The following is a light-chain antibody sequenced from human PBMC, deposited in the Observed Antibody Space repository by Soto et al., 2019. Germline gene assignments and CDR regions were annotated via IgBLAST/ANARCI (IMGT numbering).Light chain of an antibody. V-gene: IGLV2-14*03. CDR3: SSYTSSTLVV. J-gene: IGLJ2*01. Sequence: QSVLTQPASVSGSPGQSITISCTGTSSDIGGYNYVSWYQHHPGKAPKLMMYDVSNRPSGVSNRFSGSKSGNTASLIISCLQAEDEADYYCSSYTSSTLVVFGGGTKLTVL. CDR2: DVS. CDR1: SSDIGGYNY.